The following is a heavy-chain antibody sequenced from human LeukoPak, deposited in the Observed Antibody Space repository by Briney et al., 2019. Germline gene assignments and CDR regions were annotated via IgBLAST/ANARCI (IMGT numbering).Heavy chain of an antibody. D-gene: IGHD3-22*01. Sequence: GGSLRLYCAASGFTFSDYYMSWIRQAPGKGLEWVSYISSSGSTIYYADSVKGRFTISRDNAKNSLYLQMNSLRAEDTAVYYCAREEYDSSGYYAGPFDYWGQGTLVTVSS. J-gene: IGHJ4*02. CDR1: GFTFSDYY. CDR2: ISSSGSTI. V-gene: IGHV3-11*01. CDR3: AREEYDSSGYYAGPFDY.